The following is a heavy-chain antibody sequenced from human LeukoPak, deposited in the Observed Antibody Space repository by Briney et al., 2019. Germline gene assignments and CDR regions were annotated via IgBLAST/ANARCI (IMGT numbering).Heavy chain of an antibody. CDR1: GFLFSSYA. J-gene: IGHJ4*02. V-gene: IGHV3-64*02. D-gene: IGHD3-22*01. CDR3: ARRKYDRSGYYYDY. Sequence: GGSLRLSCAASGFLFSSYAMHWVRHAPGKGLEYVSSISSSWTSTFYADSVKGRFTISRDNSNNTLYLQVGSLRAEDMAVYYCARRKYDRSGYYYDYWGQGTLVTISS. CDR2: ISSSWTST.